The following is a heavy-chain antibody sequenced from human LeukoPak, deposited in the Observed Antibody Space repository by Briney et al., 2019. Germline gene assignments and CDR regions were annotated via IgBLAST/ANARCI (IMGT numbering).Heavy chain of an antibody. CDR1: GGTFSNCA. J-gene: IGHJ6*03. CDR3: ARTELPCSTTSCHSYYYYYHMDV. V-gene: IGHV1-69*05. D-gene: IGHD2-2*01. Sequence: SVKVSCKASGGTFSNCAIYWVRQAPGQGLEWMGGIIPIFGSTNYAQKFQGRVTVTTDESTSTAYMELSSLNFDDTAVYHCARTELPCSTTSCHSYYYYYHMDVWGKGTTVTVSS. CDR2: IIPIFGST.